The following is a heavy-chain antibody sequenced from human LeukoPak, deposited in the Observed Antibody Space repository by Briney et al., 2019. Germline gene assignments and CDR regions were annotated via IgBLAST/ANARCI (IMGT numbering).Heavy chain of an antibody. CDR2: IRYDGSNK. CDR1: GFTFSSYG. Sequence: PGGSLRLSCAASGFTFSSYGMHWVRQAPGKGLEWVAFIRYDGSNKYYAASVKGRFTISRDNSKNTLNLQMNSLRAEDTAVYYCARVAAAGQTLDYWGQGTLVTVSS. CDR3: ARVAAAGQTLDY. V-gene: IGHV3-30*02. D-gene: IGHD6-13*01. J-gene: IGHJ4*02.